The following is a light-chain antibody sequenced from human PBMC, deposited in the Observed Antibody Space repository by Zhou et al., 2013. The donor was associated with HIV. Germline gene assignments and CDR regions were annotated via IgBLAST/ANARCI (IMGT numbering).Light chain of an antibody. CDR2: AAS. CDR1: QSISSY. CDR3: QHSYRSPLT. V-gene: IGKV1-39*01. Sequence: DIQMTQSPSSLSASVGDRVTITCRASQSISSYLNWYQQKPGKAPKLLIYAASSLQSGVPSRFSGSGSGTDFTLTISSLQPADFATYYCQHSYRSPLTFGGGTEVEI. J-gene: IGKJ4*01.